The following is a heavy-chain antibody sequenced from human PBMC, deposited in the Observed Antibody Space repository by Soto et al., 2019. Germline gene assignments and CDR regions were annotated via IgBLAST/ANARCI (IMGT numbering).Heavy chain of an antibody. D-gene: IGHD6-19*01. J-gene: IGHJ5*02. CDR2: ISDGGGT. Sequence: VQLLESGGGLVQPGGSLRLSCAASGFTFSNYAMSWLRQAPGKGLEWVSTISDGGGTYYADSVKGRFTISRDNSKITLLLQMHSPRARVTAIYYCAKVANYRSNPNFLDAWGQGTLVTVSS. CDR3: AKVANYRSNPNFLDA. CDR1: GFTFSNYA. V-gene: IGHV3-23*01.